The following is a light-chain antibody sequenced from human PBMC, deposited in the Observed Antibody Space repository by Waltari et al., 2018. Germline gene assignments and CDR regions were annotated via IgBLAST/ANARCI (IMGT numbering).Light chain of an antibody. CDR1: SPNIGAGYD. CDR2: GNS. Sequence: QSVLTQPPSVSGAPGQRVTTSCTGSSPNIGAGYDVHWYQQPPGTAPKLLLYGNSNRPSGVPDRFSGSKSGTSASLAITGLQAEDEADYYCQSYDSSLSGVVFGGGTKLTVL. V-gene: IGLV1-40*01. J-gene: IGLJ2*01. CDR3: QSYDSSLSGVV.